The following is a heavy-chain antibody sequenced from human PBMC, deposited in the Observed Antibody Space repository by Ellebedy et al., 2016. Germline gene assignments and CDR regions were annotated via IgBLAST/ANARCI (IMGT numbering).Heavy chain of an antibody. V-gene: IGHV3-66*01. CDR2: IYAGGST. CDR3: ARGNTILGPEPLDY. J-gene: IGHJ4*02. Sequence: GEFLKISCVVSGFSVSSNYLSWVRQAPGKGLEWVSVIYAGGSTFYADSVKGRFTISRDNSKNTLYLQMNRLRAEDTAMYYCARGNTILGPEPLDYWGQGTLITVSS. CDR1: GFSVSSNY. D-gene: IGHD1-14*01.